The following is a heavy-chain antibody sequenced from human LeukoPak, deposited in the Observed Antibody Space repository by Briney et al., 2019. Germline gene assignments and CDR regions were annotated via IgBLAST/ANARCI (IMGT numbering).Heavy chain of an antibody. CDR3: ATSDRQFSRPSSCYMPFDF. CDR1: GHTLSEVS. D-gene: IGHD2-2*02. CDR2: FDPRGGET. J-gene: IGHJ4*02. V-gene: IGHV1-24*01. Sequence: ASVKVSCKVSGHTLSEVSMHWVRQAPGQGLEWVGGFDPRGGETVLAQKFQGRVTLTEDTSADTSSIELRSLRSEDTAVYYCATSDRQFSRPSSCYMPFDFWGRGTLVTVSS.